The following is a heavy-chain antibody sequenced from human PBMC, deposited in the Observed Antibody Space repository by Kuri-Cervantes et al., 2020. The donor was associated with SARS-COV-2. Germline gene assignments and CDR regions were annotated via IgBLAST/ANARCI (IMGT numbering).Heavy chain of an antibody. CDR2: IYYSGST. J-gene: IGHJ3*02. D-gene: IGHD1-1*01. CDR1: GGSISSSSYY. CDR3: ARQTREGDAFDI. Sequence: GSLRLSCTVSGGSISSSSYYWGWILQPPGKGLEWIGSIYYSGSTYYNPSLKIRVTISVDTSKNQFSLKLSSVTAADTAVYYCARQTREGDAFDIWGQGTMVTVSS. V-gene: IGHV4-39*01.